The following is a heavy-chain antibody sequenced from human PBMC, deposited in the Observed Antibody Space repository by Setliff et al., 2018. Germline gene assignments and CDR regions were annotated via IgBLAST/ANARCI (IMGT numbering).Heavy chain of an antibody. CDR3: ARDLTTMNQKDYYYYGMDV. CDR1: GFTFSSYW. V-gene: IGHV3-30-3*01. D-gene: IGHD3-22*01. J-gene: IGHJ6*02. CDR2: ISYDGSNK. Sequence: PGGSLRLSCAASGFTFSSYWMHWVRQAPGEGLEWVAVISYDGSNKYCADSVKGRFTISRDNSKNTLYLQMNSLRAEDTAVYYCARDLTTMNQKDYYYYGMDVWGQGTTVTVSS.